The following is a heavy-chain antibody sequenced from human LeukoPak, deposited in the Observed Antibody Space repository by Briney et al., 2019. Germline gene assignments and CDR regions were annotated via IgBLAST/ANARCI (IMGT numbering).Heavy chain of an antibody. J-gene: IGHJ4*02. CDR3: ARNLIPEQLVLNF. V-gene: IGHV1-2*02. CDR2: INPNSGGT. Sequence: GASVKVSRKASGYTFTGFYMHWVRQAPGQGLEWMGWINPNSGGTNYAQKFQGRITMTRDTSISTAYMELSMLRSDDTAVYYCARNLIPEQLVLNFWGQGRLVSVCS. D-gene: IGHD6-13*01. CDR1: GYTFTGFY.